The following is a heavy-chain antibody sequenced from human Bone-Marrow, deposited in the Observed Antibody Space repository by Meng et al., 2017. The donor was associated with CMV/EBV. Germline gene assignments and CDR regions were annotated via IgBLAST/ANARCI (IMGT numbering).Heavy chain of an antibody. V-gene: IGHV3-21*01. CDR3: ATFSGSYYR. CDR1: GFTFSSYS. CDR2: ISSSSSYI. D-gene: IGHD1-26*01. Sequence: GESLKIPCAASGFTFSSYSMNWVRQAPGKGLEWVSSISSSSSYIYYADSVKGRFTISRDNAKNTLYLQMNSLRAEDTAVYYRATFSGSYYRWGQGTLVTVSS. J-gene: IGHJ4*02.